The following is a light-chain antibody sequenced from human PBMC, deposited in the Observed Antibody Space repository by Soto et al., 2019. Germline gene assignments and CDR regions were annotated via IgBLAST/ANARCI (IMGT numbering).Light chain of an antibody. Sequence: QSALTQPPSVSGSPGQSVTISCTGSSSDVGSDNRVSWYQQPPGTAPKLLIYEVSNRPSGVPDRFSGSKSGNTASLTISGIQAEDEADYYCSLYKNSNTVFGTGTKVTVL. J-gene: IGLJ1*01. CDR1: SSDVGSDNR. CDR3: SLYKNSNTV. CDR2: EVS. V-gene: IGLV2-18*01.